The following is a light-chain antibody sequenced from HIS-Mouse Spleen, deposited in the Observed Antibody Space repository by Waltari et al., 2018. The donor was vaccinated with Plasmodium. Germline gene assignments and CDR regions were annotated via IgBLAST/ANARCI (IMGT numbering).Light chain of an antibody. J-gene: IGLJ3*02. V-gene: IGLV3-10*01. CDR3: YSTDSSGNHRV. CDR1: ALPKKY. Sequence: SYELTQPPSVSVSPGQTARITCSGDALPKKYAYWYQQTSGQAPVLVIYEDSKRPSGFPVVLSGASSGTMATLTISGAQVEDEADYYCYSTDSSGNHRVFGGGTKLTVL. CDR2: EDS.